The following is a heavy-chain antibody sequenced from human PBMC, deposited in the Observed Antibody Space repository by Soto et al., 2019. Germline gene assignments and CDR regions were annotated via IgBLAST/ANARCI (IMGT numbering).Heavy chain of an antibody. CDR1: GYTFTSYG. CDR3: AGDEVYKWIDGGGFDP. D-gene: IGHD1-1*01. V-gene: IGHV1-18*01. CDR2: ISGYNGNT. J-gene: IGHJ5*02. Sequence: QVQLVQSGAEVKKPGASVKVSCKSSGYTFTSYGISWVRQAPGQGLEWMGWISGYNGNTNYAQKLQGRVTMTTDTCTRRAFIEPMSLRSDDTAVYSCAGDEVYKWIDGGGFDPWGQGTLVSLSS.